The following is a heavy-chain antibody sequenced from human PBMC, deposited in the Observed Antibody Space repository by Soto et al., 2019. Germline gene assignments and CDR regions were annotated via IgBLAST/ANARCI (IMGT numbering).Heavy chain of an antibody. D-gene: IGHD3-10*01. V-gene: IGHV4-34*01. J-gene: IGHJ4*02. Sequence: QVQLQQWGAGLLKPSETLSLTCAVYGGSFSDYYWRCIRQPPGKGLEWIGEISHSGTTKYNPSLKIQVTISVDTSKNQFSLKLTSVTAADTAVYYCAGGNNYYSGKDDYWGQGTLVTVSS. CDR2: ISHSGTT. CDR1: GGSFSDYY. CDR3: AGGNNYYSGKDDY.